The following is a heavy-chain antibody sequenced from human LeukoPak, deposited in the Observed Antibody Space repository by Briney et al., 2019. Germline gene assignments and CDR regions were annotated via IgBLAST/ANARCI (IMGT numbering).Heavy chain of an antibody. J-gene: IGHJ4*02. CDR1: GFTFSSYA. D-gene: IGHD3-10*01. V-gene: IGHV3-30-3*01. CDR2: ISYDGSNK. Sequence: QPGRSLRLSCAASGFTFSSYAMHWVRQAPGKGLEWVAVISYDGSNKYYADSVKGRFTISRDNSKNTLYLQMNSLRAEDTAVYYCARDYVTMVRGVIISPFEYWGQGTLVTVSS. CDR3: ARDYVTMVRGVIISPFEY.